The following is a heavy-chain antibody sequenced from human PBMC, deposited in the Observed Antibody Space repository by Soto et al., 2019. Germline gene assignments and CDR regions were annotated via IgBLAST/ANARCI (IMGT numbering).Heavy chain of an antibody. V-gene: IGHV4-30-2*06. CDR3: ARDYYGMDV. CDR1: VGSVSSGGYS. J-gene: IGHJ6*02. Sequence: PSETVSLTCTVCVGSVSSGGYSWTWIRQSPGKGLEWIGYTYQSGSAYYNPSLKSRVTMSVDRSKNQFSLNLTSVTAADTAVYYCARDYYGMDVWGQGTTVTVS. CDR2: TYQSGSA.